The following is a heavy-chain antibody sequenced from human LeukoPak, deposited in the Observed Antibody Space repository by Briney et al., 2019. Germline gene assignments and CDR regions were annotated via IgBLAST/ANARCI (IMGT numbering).Heavy chain of an antibody. CDR1: GFTFSSYS. V-gene: IGHV3-21*01. D-gene: IGHD4-23*01. CDR3: ASRNSGGSPLPLDY. J-gene: IGHJ4*02. Sequence: GGSLRLSCAASGFTFSSYSMNWVRQAPGKGLEWVSSISSSSSYIYYADSVKGRFTISRDNAKNSLYLQMNSLRAEDTAVYYCASRNSGGSPLPLDYWGQGTLVTVSS. CDR2: ISSSSSYI.